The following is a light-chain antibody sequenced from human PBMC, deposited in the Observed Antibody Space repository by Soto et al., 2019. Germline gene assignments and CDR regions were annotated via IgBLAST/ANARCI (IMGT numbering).Light chain of an antibody. J-gene: IGLJ2*01. V-gene: IGLV2-14*03. CDR3: TSWTTSTTMI. CDR1: SSDIGAYNF. CDR2: DVN. Sequence: QSVLTQPASASGSPGQSITISCTGTSSDIGAYNFVSWYQQHPGKAPNLMLYDVNIRPSGVSNRFSGSKSGNTSALTISGLQAEDEDDYSCTSWTTSTTMIFGGGTKLTVL.